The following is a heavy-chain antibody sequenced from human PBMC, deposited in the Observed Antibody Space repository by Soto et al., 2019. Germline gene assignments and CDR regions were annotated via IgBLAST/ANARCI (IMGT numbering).Heavy chain of an antibody. V-gene: IGHV4-30-4*01. CDR2: IYYSGST. CDR3: ARETGGSVSGVVIIPHFDY. Sequence: SETVSLTCTVSGGSISSGDYYWSWIRQPPGKGLEWIGYIYYSGSTYYNPSLKSRVTISVDTSKNQFSLKLSSVTAADTAVYYCARETGGSVSGVVIIPHFDYWGQGTLVTVSS. D-gene: IGHD3-3*01. J-gene: IGHJ4*02. CDR1: GGSISSGDYY.